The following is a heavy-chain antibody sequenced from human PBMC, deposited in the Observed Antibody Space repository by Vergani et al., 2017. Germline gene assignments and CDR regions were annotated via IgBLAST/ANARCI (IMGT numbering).Heavy chain of an antibody. CDR3: ARDLLPNYDFWSGYSHAYYYYYGMDV. Sequence: EVQLVESGGGLVQPGGSLRLSCAASGFTFSSYWMHWVRQAPGKGLVWVSRINSDGISTSYADSVKGRFTISRDNAKNTLYLQMNSLRAEDTAVYYCARDLLPNYDFWSGYSHAYYYYYGMDVWGQGTTVTVSS. D-gene: IGHD3-3*01. CDR2: INSDGIST. J-gene: IGHJ6*02. V-gene: IGHV3-74*01. CDR1: GFTFSSYW.